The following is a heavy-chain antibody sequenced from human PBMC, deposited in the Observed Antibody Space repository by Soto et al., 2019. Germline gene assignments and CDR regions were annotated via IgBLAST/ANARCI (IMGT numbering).Heavy chain of an antibody. D-gene: IGHD3-9*01. CDR2: IYYSGST. CDR3: ARAGYDILTGVPRNFDY. J-gene: IGHJ4*02. V-gene: IGHV4-30-4*01. CDR1: GGSISSGDYY. Sequence: SETLSLTCTVSGGSISSGDYYWSWIRQPPGKGLEWIGYIYYSGSTYYNQSLKSQVTISVDTSKNQFSLKMSSVTAADTAVYYCARAGYDILTGVPRNFDYWGQGTLVTVSS.